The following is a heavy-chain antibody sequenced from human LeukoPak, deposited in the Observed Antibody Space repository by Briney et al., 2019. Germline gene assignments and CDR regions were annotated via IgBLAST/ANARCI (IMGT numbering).Heavy chain of an antibody. CDR3: ARDNGYGNPFDY. Sequence: SETLSLTCAVYGGSFSGYYWSWIRQPPGKGLEWIGGINHSGSTNYNPSLKSRVTISVDTSKNQFSLKLRSVTAADTAVYYCARDNGYGNPFDYWGQGTLVTVSS. CDR1: GGSFSGYY. D-gene: IGHD4-11*01. V-gene: IGHV4-34*01. CDR2: INHSGST. J-gene: IGHJ4*02.